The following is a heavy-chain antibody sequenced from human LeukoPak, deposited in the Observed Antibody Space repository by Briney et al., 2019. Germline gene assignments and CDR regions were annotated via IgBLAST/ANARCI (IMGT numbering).Heavy chain of an antibody. V-gene: IGHV4-59*12. CDR1: GGSISSYY. Sequence: SETLSLTCTVSGGSISSYYWSWIRQPPGKGLEWIGYIYYSGSTNYNPSLKSRVTISVDTSKNQFSLKLSSVTAADTAVYYCARDKLTGDQGGLFDYWGQGTLVTVSS. D-gene: IGHD7-27*01. CDR2: IYYSGST. J-gene: IGHJ4*02. CDR3: ARDKLTGDQGGLFDY.